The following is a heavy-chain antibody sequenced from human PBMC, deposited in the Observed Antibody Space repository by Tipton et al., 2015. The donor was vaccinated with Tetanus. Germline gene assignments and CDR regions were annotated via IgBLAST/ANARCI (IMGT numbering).Heavy chain of an antibody. V-gene: IGHV1-46*02. Sequence: QVQLVQSGPEVKKPGASVKISCKASGSTLNSYYIHWVRQAPGQGLEWMGMIHPTGAFTRSSQNFQGRVTMTRDTATGEVYMELSGRRSDDAALDYWATDRAPYSSSYSLLFGGQGTLVTVSS. CDR1: GSTLNSYY. D-gene: IGHD6-6*01. CDR3: ATDRAPYSSSYSLLF. J-gene: IGHJ1*01. CDR2: IHPTGAFT.